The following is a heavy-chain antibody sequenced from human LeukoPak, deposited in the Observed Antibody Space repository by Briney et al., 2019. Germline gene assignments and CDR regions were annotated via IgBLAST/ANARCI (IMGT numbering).Heavy chain of an antibody. CDR1: GFTFSSFA. V-gene: IGHV3-30*09. J-gene: IGHJ4*02. D-gene: IGHD3-22*01. Sequence: GGSLRLSCAASGFTFSSFAMHWVRQAPAKGLEWVAAILYDGRNKYYADSVQGRFAFSRDNSKNMLYLQMNSLRAEDTAVYYCARDGKPDYYDSSGYDYFDYWGQGTLVTVS. CDR3: ARDGKPDYYDSSGYDYFDY. CDR2: ILYDGRNK.